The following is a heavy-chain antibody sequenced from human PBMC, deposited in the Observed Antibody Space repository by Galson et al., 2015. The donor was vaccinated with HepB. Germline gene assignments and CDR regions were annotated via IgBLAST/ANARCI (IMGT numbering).Heavy chain of an antibody. CDR2: INPNSGGT. V-gene: IGHV1-2*04. CDR3: ARDNPNDAFDI. Sequence: SVTVSCKASGYTFTGYYMHWVRQAPGQGLEWMGWINPNSGGTNYAQKFQGWVTMTRDTSISTAYMELSRLRSDDTAVYYCARDNPNDAFDIWGQGTMVTVSS. J-gene: IGHJ3*02. CDR1: GYTFTGYY.